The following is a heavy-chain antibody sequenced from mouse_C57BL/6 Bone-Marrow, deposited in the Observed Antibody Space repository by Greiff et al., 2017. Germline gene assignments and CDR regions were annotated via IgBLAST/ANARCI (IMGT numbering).Heavy chain of an antibody. Sequence: VHVKQSGPELVKPGASVKISCKASGYSFTDYNMNWVKQRNGKSLEWIGVINPNYGTTSYNQKFKGKATLTVDQSSSTAYMQLNILTSEDSAVYYGTRGYDYDYAMDYWGQGTSVTVSS. CDR3: TRGYDYDYAMDY. D-gene: IGHD2-4*01. J-gene: IGHJ4*01. CDR1: GYSFTDYN. CDR2: INPNYGTT. V-gene: IGHV1-39*01.